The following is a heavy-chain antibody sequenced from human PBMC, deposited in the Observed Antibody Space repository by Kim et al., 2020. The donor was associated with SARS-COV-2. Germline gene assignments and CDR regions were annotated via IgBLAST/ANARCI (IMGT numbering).Heavy chain of an antibody. CDR1: GFTFSSYG. J-gene: IGHJ6*02. Sequence: GGSLRLSCAASGFTFSSYGMHWVRQAPGKGLEWVAVISYDGSNKYYADSVKGRFTISRDNSKNTLYLQMNSLRAEDTAVYYCAKGTTTVTQYYYYGMDVWGQGTTVTVSS. D-gene: IGHD4-17*01. V-gene: IGHV3-30*18. CDR3: AKGTTTVTQYYYYGMDV. CDR2: ISYDGSNK.